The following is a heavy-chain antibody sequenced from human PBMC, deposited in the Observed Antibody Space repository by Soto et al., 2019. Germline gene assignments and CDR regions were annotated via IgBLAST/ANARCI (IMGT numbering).Heavy chain of an antibody. J-gene: IGHJ3*02. CDR3: VRDRDWAFDI. CDR1: GYSLSDYS. V-gene: IGHV3-48*02. Sequence: GGSLRLSCATSGYSLSDYSMNWVRQAPGKGLGWISYFGIKRKYIYYSDSVRGRFTISRDDAKNAVYLQLSNVRDDDTAMYYCVRDRDWAFDIWGQGTMVT. D-gene: IGHD3-9*01. CDR2: FGIKRKYI.